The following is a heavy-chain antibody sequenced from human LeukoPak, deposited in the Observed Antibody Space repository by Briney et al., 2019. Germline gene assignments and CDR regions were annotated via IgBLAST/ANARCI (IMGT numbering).Heavy chain of an antibody. D-gene: IGHD6-19*01. CDR2: ISWNSGNI. V-gene: IGHV3-9*01. CDR1: GFSFPDYA. J-gene: IGHJ4*02. CDR3: ARGYQWLPYFDY. Sequence: SLRLSCAASGFSFPDYAMHWVRQAPGKGLEWVSSISWNSGNIGYADSVKGRFTISRDNAKNSLYLQMNSLRAEDTAVYYCARGYQWLPYFDYWGPGTLVTVSS.